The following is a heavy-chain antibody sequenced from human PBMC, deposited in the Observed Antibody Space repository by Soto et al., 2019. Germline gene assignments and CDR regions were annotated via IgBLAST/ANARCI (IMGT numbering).Heavy chain of an antibody. CDR2: IYHTGST. D-gene: IGHD3-16*01. V-gene: IGHV4-4*02. CDR1: NGSIPNDNW. CDR3: ARIWGALANIAGWFGP. Sequence: QVQLQESGPGLVKPSGTLSLTCAVSNGSIPNDNWWSWVRQSPGEGLEWIGDIYHTGSTNSNPSLKSRVIISIDKAKNNFSLRLSSVTAADTAVYYCARIWGALANIAGWFGPWGQGTLVTVSS. J-gene: IGHJ5*02.